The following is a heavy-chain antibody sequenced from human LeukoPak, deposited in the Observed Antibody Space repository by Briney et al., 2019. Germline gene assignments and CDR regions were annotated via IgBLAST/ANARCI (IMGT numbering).Heavy chain of an antibody. D-gene: IGHD2-15*01. CDR1: GFSISSGYY. J-gene: IGHJ4*02. CDR3: ATRAVGGYFDY. V-gene: IGHV4-38-2*01. Sequence: SETLSLTCAVSGFSISSGYYWGWIRQPPGKGLEWIGSIYHRGRTYYNPSLKSRVTISVDTSKNQFSLKLSSVTAADPAVYYCATRAVGGYFDYWGQGAMVTVSS. CDR2: IYHRGRT.